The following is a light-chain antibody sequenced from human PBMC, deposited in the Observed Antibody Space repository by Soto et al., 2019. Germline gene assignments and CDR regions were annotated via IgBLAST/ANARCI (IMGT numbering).Light chain of an antibody. CDR2: DAS. Sequence: EIVLTQSPATLSLSPGERATLSCRASQSVSSYLAWYQQKPGQAPRLLIYDASNRATGIPARFSGTGSGTDFTLPISSLEPEDFAVYYCQQRSNWPITLGQGSRLEIK. V-gene: IGKV3-11*01. CDR3: QQRSNWPIT. CDR1: QSVSSY. J-gene: IGKJ5*01.